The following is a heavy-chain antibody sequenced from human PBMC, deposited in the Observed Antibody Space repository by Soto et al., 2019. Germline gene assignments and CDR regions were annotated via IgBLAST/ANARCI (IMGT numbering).Heavy chain of an antibody. Sequence: QVQLVESGGGLVKPGGSLRLSCAASGFTFSDYYMSWIRQAPGKGLEWVSYISSSSSYTNYADSVKGRFTISRDNAKNSLYLQMNSLRAEDTAVYYCARVLDIVVSGIDYWGQGTLVTVSS. CDR1: GFTFSDYY. V-gene: IGHV3-11*06. J-gene: IGHJ4*02. D-gene: IGHD2-2*01. CDR3: ARVLDIVVSGIDY. CDR2: ISSSSSYT.